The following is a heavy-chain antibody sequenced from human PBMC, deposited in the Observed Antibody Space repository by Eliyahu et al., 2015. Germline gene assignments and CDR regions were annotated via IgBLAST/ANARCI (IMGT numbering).Heavy chain of an antibody. V-gene: IGHV4-38-2*02. CDR1: GYSVSSGYF. CDR3: ARAKDLDS. J-gene: IGHJ4*02. Sequence: QARLEESGPGLVKPSETLSXTXSVSGYSVSSGYFWGWIRQPPGKGLEWIGSISHTGSSYYNPSLKSRTTISLDTFRNQFSLKVTSVTAADTAVYYCARAKDLDSWGQGTLVTVSS. CDR2: ISHTGSS.